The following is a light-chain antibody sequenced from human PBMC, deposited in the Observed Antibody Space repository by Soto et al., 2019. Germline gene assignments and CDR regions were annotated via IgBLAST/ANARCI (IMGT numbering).Light chain of an antibody. V-gene: IGLV2-8*01. CDR2: DVA. CDR1: LSDVDGCNC. CDR3: SSYAGNNVI. Sequence: QSALTQPPSASGSPGQSVTISCTGTLSDVDGCNCVSWYQQHPGKAPKLMIYDVAKRPSGVPDRSSGSRSGTTASLTVSGLQAEDEANYYCSSYAGNNVIFGGGTQLTVL. J-gene: IGLJ2*01.